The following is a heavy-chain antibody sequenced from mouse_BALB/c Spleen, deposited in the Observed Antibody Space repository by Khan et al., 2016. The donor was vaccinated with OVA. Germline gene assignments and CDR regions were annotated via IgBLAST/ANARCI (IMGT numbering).Heavy chain of an antibody. Sequence: EVQLQESGPGLVKPSQSLSLTCTVTGYSITSGYGWNWIRQFPGNKLEWMGYISYSGSTNYKPSLKSRISITRDTSKNQLFLQLNSVTTEDTATYYCARTARITYWGQGTTLTVSS. CDR2: ISYSGST. V-gene: IGHV3-2*02. CDR3: ARTARITY. CDR1: GYSITSGYG. J-gene: IGHJ2*01. D-gene: IGHD1-2*01.